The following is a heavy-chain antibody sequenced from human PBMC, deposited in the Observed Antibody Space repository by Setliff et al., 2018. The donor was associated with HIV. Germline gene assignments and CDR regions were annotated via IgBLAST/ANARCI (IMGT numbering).Heavy chain of an antibody. Sequence: LRLSCAASGFTFSSYAMHWVRQAPGKGLEWVAVISYDGSNKYYADSVKGRFTISRDNSKNTLYLQMNSLRAEDTAVYYCARDHRRITIFGVVPVSKRYFDYWGQGTLVTVSS. J-gene: IGHJ4*02. CDR3: ARDHRRITIFGVVPVSKRYFDY. V-gene: IGHV3-30*04. D-gene: IGHD3-3*01. CDR1: GFTFSSYA. CDR2: ISYDGSNK.